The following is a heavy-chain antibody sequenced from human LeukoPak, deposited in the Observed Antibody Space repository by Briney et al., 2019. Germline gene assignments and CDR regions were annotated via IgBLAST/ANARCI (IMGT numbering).Heavy chain of an antibody. V-gene: IGHV3-53*01. CDR2: IYSGGST. D-gene: IGHD3-22*01. J-gene: IGHJ4*02. Sequence: GGSLRLSCAASGFTVTTDHMSWVRQAPGKGLEWVSVIYSGGSTNHADSVKGRFTISRDISKNTVHLQMNSLRAEDTAVYYCAKDRVYYYDSSGYYSDYWGQGTLVTVSS. CDR1: GFTVTTDH. CDR3: AKDRVYYYDSSGYYSDY.